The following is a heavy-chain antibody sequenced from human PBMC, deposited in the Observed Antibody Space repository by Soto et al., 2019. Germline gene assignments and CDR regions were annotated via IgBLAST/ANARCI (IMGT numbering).Heavy chain of an antibody. CDR2: IYYSGST. Sequence: QVQVQESGPGLVKPSETLSLTCTVSGGSISSYYWSWIRQPPGKGLEWIGYIYYSGSTNYNPSLKRRVTISVDTSKNQFSLKLSSVTAADTAVYYCARFNWYFDLWGRGTMVTVSA. CDR1: GGSISSYY. V-gene: IGHV4-59*08. J-gene: IGHJ2*01. CDR3: ARFNWYFDL.